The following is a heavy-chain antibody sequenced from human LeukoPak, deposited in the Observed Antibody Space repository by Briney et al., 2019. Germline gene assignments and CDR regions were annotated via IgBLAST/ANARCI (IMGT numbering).Heavy chain of an antibody. V-gene: IGHV4-59*01. D-gene: IGHD3-3*01. J-gene: IGHJ5*02. CDR3: ARVSTIFGVVTP. CDR2: IYHSGST. CDR1: GGSITSYY. Sequence: SETLSLTCTVSGGSITSYYWSWIRQPPGKGLEWIGSIYHSGSTYYNPSLKSRVTISVDTSKNQFSLKLSSVTAADTAVYYCARVSTIFGVVTPWGQGTLVTVSS.